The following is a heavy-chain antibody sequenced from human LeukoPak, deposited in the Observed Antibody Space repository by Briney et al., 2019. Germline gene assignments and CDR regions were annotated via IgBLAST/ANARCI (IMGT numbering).Heavy chain of an antibody. CDR2: INPKSGAT. CDR3: ARDSSYYYDSSGYHLGGGLERAYYMDV. D-gene: IGHD3-22*01. CDR1: GYTFTGYY. V-gene: IGHV1-2*02. J-gene: IGHJ6*03. Sequence: GASVKVSCKASGYTFTGYYMHWVRQAPGQGLEWMGWINPKSGATNLAQKFWGRVAMTKDASISTAYMELSSLRSDDTAVYYCARDSSYYYDSSGYHLGGGLERAYYMDVWGKGTTVTVSS.